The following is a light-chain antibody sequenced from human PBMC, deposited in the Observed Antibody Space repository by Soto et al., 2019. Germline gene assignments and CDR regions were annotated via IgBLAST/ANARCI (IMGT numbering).Light chain of an antibody. CDR3: GSYPSSSTYV. V-gene: IGLV2-14*03. Sequence: QSVLTQPASVSGSPGQSIAISCTGSSSDVGGDNFVSWYQQHSGKAPKLMISDVSNRPSGVSDRFSGSKSGNTASLAISGVQAEDEAGYFCGSYPSSSTYVFGTGTKLTVL. J-gene: IGLJ1*01. CDR2: DVS. CDR1: SSDVGGDNF.